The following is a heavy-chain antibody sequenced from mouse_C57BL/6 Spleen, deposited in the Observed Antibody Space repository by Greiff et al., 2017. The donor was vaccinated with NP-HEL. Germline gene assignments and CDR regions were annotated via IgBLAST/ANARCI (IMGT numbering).Heavy chain of an antibody. V-gene: IGHV1-4*01. CDR2: INPSSGYT. Sequence: QVQLQQSGAELARPGASVKMSCKASGYTFTSYTMHWVKQRPGQGLEWIGYINPSSGYTKYNQKFKDKATLTADKSSSTAYMQLSSLTSEDSAVYYCAVYGSSFFYFDYWGQGTTLTVSS. CDR3: AVYGSSFFYFDY. CDR1: GYTFTSYT. J-gene: IGHJ2*01. D-gene: IGHD1-1*01.